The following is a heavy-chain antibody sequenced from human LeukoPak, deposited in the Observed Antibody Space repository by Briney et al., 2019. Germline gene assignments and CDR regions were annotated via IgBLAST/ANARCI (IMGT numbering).Heavy chain of an antibody. J-gene: IGHJ4*02. Sequence: PSETLSLTCAVYGGSFSGYYWSWVRQPPGKGLEWIGEIYHSGSTNYNPSLKSRVTISVDKSKNQFSLKLSSVTAADTAVYYCAGAKNSFDYWGQGTLVTVSS. CDR1: GGSFSGYY. D-gene: IGHD1/OR15-1a*01. CDR2: IYHSGST. V-gene: IGHV4-34*01. CDR3: AGAKNSFDY.